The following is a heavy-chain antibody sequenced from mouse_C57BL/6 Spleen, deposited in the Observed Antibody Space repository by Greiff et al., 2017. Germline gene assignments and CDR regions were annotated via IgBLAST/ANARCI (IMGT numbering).Heavy chain of an antibody. V-gene: IGHV6-6*01. Sequence: EVKVEESGGGLVQPGGSMKLSCAASGFTFSDAWMDWVRQSPEKGLEWVAEIRNKANNHATYYAESVKGRFTISRDDSKSSVYLQMNSLRAEDTGIYYCTRPRDDFDWYFDVWGTGTTVTVSS. J-gene: IGHJ1*03. CDR1: GFTFSDAW. CDR3: TRPRDDFDWYFDV. CDR2: IRNKANNHAT. D-gene: IGHD2-4*01.